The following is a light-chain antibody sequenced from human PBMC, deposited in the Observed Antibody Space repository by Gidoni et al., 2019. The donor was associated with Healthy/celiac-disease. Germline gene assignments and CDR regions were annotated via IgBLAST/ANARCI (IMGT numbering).Light chain of an antibody. CDR3: SSYTSSSTLWV. CDR1: SSDVGGYNY. V-gene: IGLV2-14*01. CDR2: EVS. J-gene: IGLJ3*02. Sequence: QSALTQPASVSRSPGQSITISCTGTSSDVGGYNYVSWYQQHPGKAPKLMIYEVSNRPSGVSNRFSGSKSGNTASLTIPGLQAEDEADYYCSSYTSSSTLWVFGGGTKLTVL.